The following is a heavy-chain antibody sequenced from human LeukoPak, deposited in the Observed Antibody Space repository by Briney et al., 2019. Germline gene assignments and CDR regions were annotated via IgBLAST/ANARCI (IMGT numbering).Heavy chain of an antibody. CDR1: GFTFSSCG. Sequence: GGSLRLSCAASGFTFSSCGMHWVRQAPGKGLEWVSVIYISGRTYYADSVKGRFTISRDNSKNTLYLEMNSLRAEDTAVYYCATLAVTGTENAFDIWGQGTMVTVSS. D-gene: IGHD6-19*01. V-gene: IGHV3-66*01. CDR2: IYISGRT. J-gene: IGHJ3*02. CDR3: ATLAVTGTENAFDI.